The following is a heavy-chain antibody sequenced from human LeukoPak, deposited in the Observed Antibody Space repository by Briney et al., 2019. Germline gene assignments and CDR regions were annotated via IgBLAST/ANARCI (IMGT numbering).Heavy chain of an antibody. CDR1: GFTFSSSA. D-gene: IGHD2-15*01. CDR2: ISNNGGYT. J-gene: IGHJ4*02. Sequence: GGSLRLSCIASGFTFSSSAMSWVRQAPGKGLEWVSAISNNGGYTYYADSVQGRFTISRDNSKSTLCLQMNSLRAEDTAVYYCAKQLGYCSDGSCYFPYWGQGTLVTVSS. CDR3: AKQLGYCSDGSCYFPY. V-gene: IGHV3-23*01.